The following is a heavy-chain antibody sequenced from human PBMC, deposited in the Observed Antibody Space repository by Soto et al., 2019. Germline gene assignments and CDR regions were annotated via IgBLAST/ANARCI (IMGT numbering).Heavy chain of an antibody. D-gene: IGHD3-10*01. CDR3: ARAAGIMTRGFHGMDV. J-gene: IGHJ6*02. V-gene: IGHV3-48*03. CDR2: ISSTASTI. Sequence: PGGSLRLSCAASGFAFSSYEMNWVRQSPGKGLEWLSYISSTASTIHYADSVKGRFTISRDNANNSVYLQMNSLTADDSAVYYCARAAGIMTRGFHGMDVWGQGTTVTV. CDR1: GFAFSSYE.